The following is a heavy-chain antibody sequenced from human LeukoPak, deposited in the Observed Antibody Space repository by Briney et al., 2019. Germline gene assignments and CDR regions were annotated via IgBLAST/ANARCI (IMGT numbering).Heavy chain of an antibody. CDR2: INPSGGST. CDR1: GYTFTSYY. J-gene: IGHJ5*02. CDR3: ARGQPKSEYYDYVWGSYRENWFDP. Sequence: ASVKVSCKASGYTFTSYYMHWVRQAPGQGLEWMGIINPSGGSTSYAQKFQGRVTMTRDTSTSTVYIEMSSLRSEDTAVYYCARGQPKSEYYDYVWGSYRENWFDPWGQGTLVTVSS. V-gene: IGHV1-46*01. D-gene: IGHD3-16*02.